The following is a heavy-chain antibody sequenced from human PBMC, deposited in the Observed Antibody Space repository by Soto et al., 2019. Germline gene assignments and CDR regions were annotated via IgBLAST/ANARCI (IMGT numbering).Heavy chain of an antibody. Sequence: GGSLRLSCAASGFTVSSNYMSWVRQAPGKGLEWVSVIYSGGSTYYADSVKGRFTISRDNSKNTLYLQMNSLRAEDTAVYYCARGTRYYYYYMDVWGKGTTVTVSS. V-gene: IGHV3-66*01. J-gene: IGHJ6*03. CDR3: ARGTRYYYYYMDV. CDR2: IYSGGST. CDR1: GFTVSSNY.